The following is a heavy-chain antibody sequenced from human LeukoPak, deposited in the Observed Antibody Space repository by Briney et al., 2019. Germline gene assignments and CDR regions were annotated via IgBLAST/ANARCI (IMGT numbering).Heavy chain of an antibody. CDR1: GGSISSYY. D-gene: IGHD5-18*01. CDR3: ARDVDTAIFDD. V-gene: IGHV4-59*01. J-gene: IGHJ4*02. CDR2: IYYSGST. Sequence: PSETLSLTCTVSGGSISSYYWSWIRQPPGKGLEWIGYIYYSGSTNYNPSLKSRVTISVDTSKNQFSLKLSSVTAADTAVYYCARDVDTAIFDDWGQGTLVTVSS.